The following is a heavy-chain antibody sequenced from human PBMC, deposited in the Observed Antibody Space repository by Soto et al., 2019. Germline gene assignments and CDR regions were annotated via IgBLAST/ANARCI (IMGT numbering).Heavy chain of an antibody. CDR3: ARAIEARPFCNLAY. V-gene: IGHV4-30-2*01. J-gene: IGHJ4*02. CDR2: IYHSGST. CDR1: VYSINSGGYS. D-gene: IGHD6-6*01. Sequence: PSESMSTSCAVCVYSINSGGYSWRWIRTPPGKGLEWIGYIYHSGSTYYNPSLKSRVTISVDRSKNQFSLKLSSVTAADTAVYYCARAIEARPFCNLAYLVQRTLVPVSA.